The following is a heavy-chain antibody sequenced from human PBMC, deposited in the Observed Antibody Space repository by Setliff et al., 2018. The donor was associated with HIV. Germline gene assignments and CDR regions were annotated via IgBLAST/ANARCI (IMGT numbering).Heavy chain of an antibody. Sequence: GGSLRLSCAASGFTFSSYAMSWVRQAPGKGLEWVSAISGSGGSTYYADSVKGRFTISRDNSKNTLYLQMNSLRVEDTAVYYCARDYLYYNMYNGSPVYGMDVWGQGTTVTVS. J-gene: IGHJ6*02. CDR1: GFTFSSYA. D-gene: IGHD3-10*01. V-gene: IGHV3-23*01. CDR2: ISGSGGST. CDR3: ARDYLYYNMYNGSPVYGMDV.